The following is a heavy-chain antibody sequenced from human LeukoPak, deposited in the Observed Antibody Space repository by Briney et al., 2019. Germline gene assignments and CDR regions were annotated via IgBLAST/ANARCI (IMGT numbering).Heavy chain of an antibody. CDR3: ARSEGCSSTSCYNYSGMDV. D-gene: IGHD2-2*02. V-gene: IGHV1-8*01. J-gene: IGHJ6*02. Sequence: ASVTVSCKASGYTFTSYDINWVRQATGQGLEWMVWMNPNSGNTGYAQKFQGRVTMTRNTSISTAYMELSSLRSEDTAVYYCARSEGCSSTSCYNYSGMDVWGQGTTVTVSS. CDR1: GYTFTSYD. CDR2: MNPNSGNT.